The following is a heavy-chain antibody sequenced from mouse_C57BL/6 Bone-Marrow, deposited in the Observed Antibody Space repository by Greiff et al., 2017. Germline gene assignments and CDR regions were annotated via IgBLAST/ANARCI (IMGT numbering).Heavy chain of an antibody. CDR3: ASVYYDYGGSDAMDY. J-gene: IGHJ4*01. CDR2: ISNGGGST. V-gene: IGHV5-12*01. Sequence: EVKLVESGGGLVQPGGSLKLSCAASGFTFSDYYMYWVRQTPEKRLEWVAYISNGGGSTYYPDTVKGRFTISRDNAKNTLYLQMSRLKSEDTAMYYCASVYYDYGGSDAMDYWGQGTSVTVSS. CDR1: GFTFSDYY. D-gene: IGHD2-4*01.